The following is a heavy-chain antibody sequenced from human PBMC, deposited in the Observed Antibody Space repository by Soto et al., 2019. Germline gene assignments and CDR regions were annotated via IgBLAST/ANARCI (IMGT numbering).Heavy chain of an antibody. V-gene: IGHV3-74*01. CDR3: ARDVIAAAHTYYYYGMDV. D-gene: IGHD6-13*01. CDR1: GFTFSSYW. Sequence: GGSLRLSCAASGFTFSSYWMHWVRQAPGKGLVWVSRINSDGSSTSYADSVKGRFTISRDNAKNTLYLQMNSLRAEDTAVYYCARDVIAAAHTYYYYGMDVWGQGTTVTVSS. CDR2: INSDGSST. J-gene: IGHJ6*02.